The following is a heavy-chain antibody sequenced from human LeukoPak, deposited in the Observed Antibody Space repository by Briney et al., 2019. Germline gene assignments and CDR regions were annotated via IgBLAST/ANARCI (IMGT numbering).Heavy chain of an antibody. V-gene: IGHV3-74*01. CDR3: ARAPSEIGGYYPEYFRH. CDR1: GFTFCSYW. J-gene: IGHJ1*01. CDR2: IKSDGST. D-gene: IGHD3-22*01. Sequence: GGSLRLSCAASGFTFCSYWMHWVRQIPGKGLVWVSRIKSDGSTNYADSVKGRFTISRDNAKNTLSLQMNSLRAEDTGVYYCARAPSEIGGYYPEYFRHWGQGTLVTVSS.